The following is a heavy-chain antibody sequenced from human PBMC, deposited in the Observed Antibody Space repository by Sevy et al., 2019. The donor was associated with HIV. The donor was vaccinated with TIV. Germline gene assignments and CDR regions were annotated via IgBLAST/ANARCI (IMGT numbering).Heavy chain of an antibody. Sequence: GGSLRLSCAASGFTFSSYAMHWVRQAPGKGLEWVSSISGTGSTIYYADPVKGRFTISRDNAKNSLYLQMHSLRDEDTAVYYCARSDYGDYVGWFDPWGQGTLVTVSS. J-gene: IGHJ5*02. V-gene: IGHV3-48*02. CDR1: GFTFSSYA. D-gene: IGHD4-17*01. CDR3: ARSDYGDYVGWFDP. CDR2: ISGTGSTI.